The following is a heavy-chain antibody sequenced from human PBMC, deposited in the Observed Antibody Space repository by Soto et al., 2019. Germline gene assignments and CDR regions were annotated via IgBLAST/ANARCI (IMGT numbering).Heavy chain of an antibody. J-gene: IGHJ4*02. CDR2: IKTDGTIT. Sequence: EVQLVESGGGLVQPGESLRLSCEASGFAFSNYWMHWVRQAPGKRPVWISRIKTDGTITNYADYVKGRFSVSRDNAKNTLFLQMNSLTAEDTAVYYCARNWNGVDYWGQGTLVTVS. D-gene: IGHD1-1*01. CDR3: ARNWNGVDY. V-gene: IGHV3-74*01. CDR1: GFAFSNYW.